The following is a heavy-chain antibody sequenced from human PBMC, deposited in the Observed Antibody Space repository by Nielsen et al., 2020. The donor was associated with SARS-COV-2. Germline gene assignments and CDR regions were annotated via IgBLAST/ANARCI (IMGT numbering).Heavy chain of an antibody. J-gene: IGHJ6*03. V-gene: IGHV6-1*01. CDR1: GDSVSSSSAA. CDR2: TYCRSKWYN. D-gene: IGHD4-17*01. CDR3: ARARGAYGDYYYYYYTDV. Sequence: SQTLSLTCAISGDSVSSSSAAWNWIRQSPSRGLEWLGRTYCRSKWYNDYAVSVKSRITINPDTSKNQFSLHLNSVTPEDTAVYYCARARGAYGDYYYYYYTDVWGKGTTVTVSS.